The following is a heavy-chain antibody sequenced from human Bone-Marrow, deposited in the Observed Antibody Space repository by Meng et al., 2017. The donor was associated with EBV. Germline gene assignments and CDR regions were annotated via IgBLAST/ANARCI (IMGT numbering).Heavy chain of an antibody. CDR2: LIPMLGAP. CDR1: GGTFSSDA. D-gene: IGHD3-10*01. CDR3: ASESGRGYTPDY. Sequence: QVQCARTGVRVKKPGSSVKVTCKTPGGTFSSDAISWVRQAPGQGLEWMGGLIPMLGAPNYAQKFQDRVTIIADKSTSIHYMELSSLRSDDTAVYYCASESGRGYTPDYWGRGTLVTVSS. J-gene: IGHJ4*02. V-gene: IGHV1-69*06.